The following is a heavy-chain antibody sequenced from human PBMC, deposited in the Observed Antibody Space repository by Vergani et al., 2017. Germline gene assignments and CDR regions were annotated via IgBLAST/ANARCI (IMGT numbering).Heavy chain of an antibody. Sequence: EVQLVESGGGLVQPGGSLRLSCAASGFTFSSYWMSWVRQAPGKGLEWVANIKQDGSEKYYVDSVKGRFTISRDNSKNTLYLQMNSLRAEDTAVYYCARAYDYVWGSSSDWGQGTLVTVSS. J-gene: IGHJ4*02. CDR1: GFTFSSYW. D-gene: IGHD3-16*01. CDR2: IKQDGSEK. V-gene: IGHV3-7*01. CDR3: ARAYDYVWGSSSD.